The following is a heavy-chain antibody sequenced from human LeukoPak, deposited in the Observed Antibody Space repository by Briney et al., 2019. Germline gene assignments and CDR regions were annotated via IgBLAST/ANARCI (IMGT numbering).Heavy chain of an antibody. V-gene: IGHV4-39*07. CDR3: AGDSRKSIAVAPGTRGENKFNP. D-gene: IGHD6-19*01. CDR1: GGSISSSSYY. CDR2: IYYSGST. Sequence: SETLSLTCSVSGGSISSSSYYWGWIRQPPGKGLEWIGSIYYSGSTYYNPSLKSRVTISVDTSKNQFSLKLSSVTAADTAVYYCAGDSRKSIAVAPGTRGENKFNPWGQGTLVTVSS. J-gene: IGHJ5*02.